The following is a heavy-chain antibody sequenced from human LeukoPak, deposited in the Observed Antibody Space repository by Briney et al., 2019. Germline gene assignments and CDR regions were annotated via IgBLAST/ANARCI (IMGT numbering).Heavy chain of an antibody. Sequence: SGGSLRLSCAASGFTFSSCAMSWVRQAPGKGLEWVSAISTSGGRTFYADSVKGRFTISRDNAKNTLYLQMNSLRAEDTAVYYCAELGITMIGGVWGKGTTVTISS. J-gene: IGHJ6*04. V-gene: IGHV3-23*01. CDR2: ISTSGGRT. D-gene: IGHD3-10*02. CDR1: GFTFSSCA. CDR3: AELGITMIGGV.